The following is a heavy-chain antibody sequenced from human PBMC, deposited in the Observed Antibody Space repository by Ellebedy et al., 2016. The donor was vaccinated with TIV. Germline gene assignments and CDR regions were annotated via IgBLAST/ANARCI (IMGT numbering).Heavy chain of an antibody. CDR1: GHSISSDYY. V-gene: IGHV4-38-2*02. J-gene: IGHJ6*03. CDR3: ARALYSGYGRYYYYDHYIDV. CDR2: IHHSGST. D-gene: IGHD5-12*01. Sequence: MPSETLSLTCTVSGHSISSDYYWGWIRQPPGQGPEWIGSIHHSGSTFYNPSLSSRVSISVDASKNQFSLKVTFATAADTAVYFCARALYSGYGRYYYYDHYIDVWGKGTLVSVSS.